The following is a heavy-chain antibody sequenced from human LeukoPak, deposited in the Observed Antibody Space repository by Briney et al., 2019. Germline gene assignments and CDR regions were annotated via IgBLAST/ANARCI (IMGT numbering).Heavy chain of an antibody. J-gene: IGHJ4*02. CDR2: IYYSGST. Sequence: SETLSLTCTVSGGSISGSDYYWGWIRQPPGKGLEYIGSIYYSGSTNYNPSLKSRVTISVDTSKNQFSLNLNSVTAADTAVYYCARHQYQLSALDYWGQGTLVTVSS. CDR1: GGSISGSDYY. D-gene: IGHD2-2*01. CDR3: ARHQYQLSALDY. V-gene: IGHV4-39*01.